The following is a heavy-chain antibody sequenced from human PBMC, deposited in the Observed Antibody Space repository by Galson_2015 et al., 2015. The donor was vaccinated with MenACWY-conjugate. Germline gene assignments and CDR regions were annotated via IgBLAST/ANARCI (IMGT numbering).Heavy chain of an antibody. J-gene: IGHJ4*02. D-gene: IGHD2-2*02. V-gene: IGHV2-5*01. Sequence: PALVKPTQTLTLTCAFSGFSLTTPGMAVGWVRQPPGKALEWLALISWLDEKRYTPSLKSRLTLTKGTSKNQVVLTMTNVDPVDTGTYFCTHSSSVLRYPSSDFWGQGILVTVSA. CDR3: THSSSVLRYPSSDF. CDR1: GFSLTTPGMA. CDR2: ISWLDEK.